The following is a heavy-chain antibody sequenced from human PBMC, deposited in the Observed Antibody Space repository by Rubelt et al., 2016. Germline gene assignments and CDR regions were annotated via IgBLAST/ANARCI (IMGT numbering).Heavy chain of an antibody. D-gene: IGHD2-8*01. J-gene: IGHJ5*01. Sequence: EWVSYISSTITSGYYADSVKGRFTISRDNAENSLYLQMNSLRAEDTAVYYCARGPQHYTNTNWFDSWGQGTLVTVSS. CDR3: ARGPQHYTNTNWFDS. CDR2: ISSTITSG. V-gene: IGHV3-48*04.